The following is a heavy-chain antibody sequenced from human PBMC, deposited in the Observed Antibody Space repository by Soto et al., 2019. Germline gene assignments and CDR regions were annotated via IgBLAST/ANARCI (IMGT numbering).Heavy chain of an antibody. V-gene: IGHV4-34*01. CDR3: ARGGRYDFWSGNYYMDV. CDR1: GGSFSGYY. D-gene: IGHD3-3*01. CDR2: INHSGST. Sequence: QVQLQQWGAGLLKPSETLSLTCAVYGGSFSGYYWSWIRQPPGKGLEWMGEINHSGSTNYNPSLKGRVTISVDTAKNQFSLKLSSVTAADTAVYYCARGGRYDFWSGNYYMDVWGKGTTVTVSS. J-gene: IGHJ6*03.